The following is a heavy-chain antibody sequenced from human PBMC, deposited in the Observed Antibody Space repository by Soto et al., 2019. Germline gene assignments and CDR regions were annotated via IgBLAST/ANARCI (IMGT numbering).Heavy chain of an antibody. CDR2: INHGGIT. CDR3: ATYYGSGGFFY. Sequence: WETLSLTCAVYGVSFNDYYWSWIRQSPGKGLEWIGEINHGGITNYNPSLKSRVTISVDTSKNQFSLKVNSVTAADTAVYYCATYYGSGGFFYRGQRALVTVSS. CDR1: GVSFNDYY. J-gene: IGHJ4*02. D-gene: IGHD3-10*01. V-gene: IGHV4-34*01.